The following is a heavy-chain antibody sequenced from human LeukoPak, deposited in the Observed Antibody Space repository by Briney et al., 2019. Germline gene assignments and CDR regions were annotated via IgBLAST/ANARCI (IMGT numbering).Heavy chain of an antibody. J-gene: IGHJ4*02. CDR1: GDSISSYY. CDR2: IYHSGST. D-gene: IGHD2-21*01. CDR3: ASSVVIVPYDY. Sequence: SETLSLTCTVSGDSISSYYWSWIRQPPGKGLEWIGYIYHSGSTYYNPSLKSRVTISVDRSKNQFSLKLSSVTAADTAVYYCASSVVIVPYDYWGQGTLVTVSS. V-gene: IGHV4-59*12.